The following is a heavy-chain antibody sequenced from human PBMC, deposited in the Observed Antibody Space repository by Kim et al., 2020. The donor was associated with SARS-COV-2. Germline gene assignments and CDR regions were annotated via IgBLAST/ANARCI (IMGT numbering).Heavy chain of an antibody. V-gene: IGHV4-34*01. J-gene: IGHJ5*02. Sequence: NPTLKSRVTISVDTSKNQFSLTLSSVTAADTAVYYCASDYGDYFFGFDPWGQGTLVTVSS. CDR3: ASDYGDYFFGFDP. D-gene: IGHD4-17*01.